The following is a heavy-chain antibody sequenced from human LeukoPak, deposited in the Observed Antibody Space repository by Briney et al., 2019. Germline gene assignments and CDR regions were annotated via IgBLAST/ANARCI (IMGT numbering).Heavy chain of an antibody. CDR1: GFTFSSYA. CDR2: ISGSGGST. V-gene: IGHV3-23*01. CDR3: AKDRVKYYYDSSGYYYGHSFDY. Sequence: GGSLRLSCAASGFTFSSYAMSWVRQAPGKGLEWVSAISGSGGSTYYADSVKGRFTISRDNSKNTLYLQMNSLRAEDTAVYYCAKDRVKYYYDSSGYYYGHSFDYWGQGTLVTVSS. J-gene: IGHJ4*02. D-gene: IGHD3-22*01.